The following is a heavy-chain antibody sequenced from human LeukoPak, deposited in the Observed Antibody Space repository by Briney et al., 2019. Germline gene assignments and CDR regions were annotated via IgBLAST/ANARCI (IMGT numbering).Heavy chain of an antibody. Sequence: SETLSLTCTVSGGSISSYYWSWIRQPPGKGLEWIGYIHYSGSTHYNPSLKSPVTISLDTSKNQFSLKLTSVTAADTAVYYCARGAYGSGSYFDYWGQGTLVTVSS. CDR1: GGSISSYY. CDR3: ARGAYGSGSYFDY. D-gene: IGHD3-10*01. V-gene: IGHV4-59*01. J-gene: IGHJ4*02. CDR2: IHYSGST.